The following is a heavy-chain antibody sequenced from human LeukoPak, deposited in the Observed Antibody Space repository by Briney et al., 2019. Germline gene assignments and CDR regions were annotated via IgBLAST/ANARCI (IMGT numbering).Heavy chain of an antibody. Sequence: GASVKVSCKASGYTFTGYNIQGLRQAPGQGLGWMGWTEPTNGVTTYGQKFQGRVTVTGDTSISTAYMELSRLTFDDTALYYCGRDVIGDGLVYIDYWGLGTLVTVSS. J-gene: IGHJ4*02. D-gene: IGHD2-21*01. CDR3: GRDVIGDGLVYIDY. CDR2: TEPTNGVT. V-gene: IGHV1-2*02. CDR1: GYTFTGYN.